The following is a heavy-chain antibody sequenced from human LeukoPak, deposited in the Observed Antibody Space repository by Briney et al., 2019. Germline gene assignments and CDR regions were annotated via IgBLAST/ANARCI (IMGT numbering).Heavy chain of an antibody. V-gene: IGHV4-59*11. D-gene: IGHD6-19*01. Sequence: KPSETLSLTCTVSGGSISSHYWSWIRQSPGKGLEWIGYIYYSGSTNYNPSLKSRVTISVDTSKNQFSLKLSSVTAADTAVYYCARRNVGYRSGQLDYWGQGTLVTVSS. CDR3: ARRNVGYRSGQLDY. J-gene: IGHJ4*02. CDR2: IYYSGST. CDR1: GGSISSHY.